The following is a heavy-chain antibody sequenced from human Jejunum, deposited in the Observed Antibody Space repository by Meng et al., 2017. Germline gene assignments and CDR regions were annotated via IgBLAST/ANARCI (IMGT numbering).Heavy chain of an antibody. J-gene: IGHJ5*02. D-gene: IGHD5-18*01. CDR2: LNQDGSAK. CDR1: GFAFSGNW. V-gene: IGHV3-7*01. CDR3: ATVGDGYIYESRGS. Sequence: GGSRRLSCAASGFAFSGNWMTWVRQVAGKGLEWVACLNQDGSAKYYLDSVKGRFTISRDNVKNSLYLQMNSLRADDTAVYYCATVGDGYIYESRGSWGQGTLVTVSS.